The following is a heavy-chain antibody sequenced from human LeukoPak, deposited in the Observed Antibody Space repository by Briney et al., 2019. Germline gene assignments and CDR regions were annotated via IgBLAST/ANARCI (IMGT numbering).Heavy chain of an antibody. V-gene: IGHV1-2*02. CDR1: GYTFTGYY. J-gene: IGHJ4*02. D-gene: IGHD3-10*01. CDR3: ARKPMVRGVNVIDY. CDR2: INPNSGGT. Sequence: ASVKVSCKASGYTFTGYYMHWVRQAPGQGLEWMGWINPNSGGTNYAQKFQGRVTMTRDTSISTAYMELSRLRSDGTAVYYCARKPMVRGVNVIDYWGQGTLVTVSS.